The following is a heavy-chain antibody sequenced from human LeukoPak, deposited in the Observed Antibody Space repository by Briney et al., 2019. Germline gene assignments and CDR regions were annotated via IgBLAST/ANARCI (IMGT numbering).Heavy chain of an antibody. CDR2: IFISVGT. J-gene: IGHJ4*02. Sequence: SETLSLTCTVSVVSLSIDYWSWIWQPAGRRLEWILRIFISVGTNYTPSLKSQVTMSVDTSKNQFSLKLSSVTAADTAVYYCARGTYSGGWSTFDYWGQGTLVTVSS. CDR3: ARGTYSGGWSTFDY. V-gene: IGHV4-4*07. D-gene: IGHD6-19*01. CDR1: VVSLSIDY.